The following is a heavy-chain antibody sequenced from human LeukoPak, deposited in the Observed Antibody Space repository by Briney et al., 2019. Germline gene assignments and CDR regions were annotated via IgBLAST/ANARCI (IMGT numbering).Heavy chain of an antibody. CDR3: ARVARRDGYNLSDAFDI. CDR2: INHNGST. D-gene: IGHD5-24*01. CDR1: GGSFSGYY. Sequence: SETLSLTCAVYGGSFSGYYWSWIRQPPGKGLEWIGEINHNGSTNYNPSLKSRVTISVDTSKNQFSLKLSSVTAADTAVYYCARVARRDGYNLSDAFDIWGQGTMVTVSS. V-gene: IGHV4-34*01. J-gene: IGHJ3*02.